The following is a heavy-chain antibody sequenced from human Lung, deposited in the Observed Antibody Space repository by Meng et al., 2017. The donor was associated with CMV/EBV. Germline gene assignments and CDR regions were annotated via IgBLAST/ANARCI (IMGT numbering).Heavy chain of an antibody. CDR2: IYWNDDK. Sequence: SGFSLSTSGVSVGWNRQPPGKDLGGLAHIYWNDDKRDSASLKSRLTSTKDTSKNQVVLTMTNMDPVDTATYDCAHSNTIFGRVRSYDYWGQGTLVTVSS. CDR3: AHSNTIFGRVRSYDY. V-gene: IGHV2-5*01. CDR1: GFSLSTSGVS. D-gene: IGHD3-3*01. J-gene: IGHJ4*02.